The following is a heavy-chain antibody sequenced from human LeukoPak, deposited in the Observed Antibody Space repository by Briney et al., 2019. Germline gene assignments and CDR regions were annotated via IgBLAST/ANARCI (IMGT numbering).Heavy chain of an antibody. Sequence: GGSLRLSCAASGFTFDEYAMHWVRQAPGKGLEWVSGISWNCGSMDYADSVKGRFTISRDNAKNSLYLQMNSLSAEDTAVYYCGSIGSSWYEDYCGQGTLVTVSS. V-gene: IGHV3-9*01. CDR2: ISWNCGSM. D-gene: IGHD6-13*01. CDR1: GFTFDEYA. J-gene: IGHJ4*02. CDR3: GSIGSSWYEDY.